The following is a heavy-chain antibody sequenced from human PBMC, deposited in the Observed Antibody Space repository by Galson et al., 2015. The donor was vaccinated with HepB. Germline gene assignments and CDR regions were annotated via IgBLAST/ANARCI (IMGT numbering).Heavy chain of an antibody. J-gene: IGHJ5*02. V-gene: IGHV3-11*06. Sequence: SLRLSCAVSGFTFSDYYMSWIRQAPGEGLEWVSYISTSSSYTYYADSVKGRFTISRDNAKNSLYLQMNSLRAEDTAVYYCARNRIQRFLEFDPWGQGTQVTVSS. CDR1: GFTFSDYY. CDR2: ISTSSSYT. D-gene: IGHD3-3*01. CDR3: ARNRIQRFLEFDP.